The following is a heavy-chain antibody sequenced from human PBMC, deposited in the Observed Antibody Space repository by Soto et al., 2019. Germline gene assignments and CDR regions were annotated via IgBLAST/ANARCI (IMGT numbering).Heavy chain of an antibody. V-gene: IGHV1-2*02. D-gene: IGHD6-6*01. Sequence: ASVIVPRKDSGYTFTGYYMHWVRQAPGQGLEWIGWINPNSGGTNYAQKFQGRVTVTRDTSISTAYMELSRLRSDDTAVYYCATQRWSSSGRPDTPFDSRGHGTLVPVS. J-gene: IGHJ4*01. CDR2: INPNSGGT. CDR3: ATQRWSSSGRPDTPFDS. CDR1: GYTFTGYY.